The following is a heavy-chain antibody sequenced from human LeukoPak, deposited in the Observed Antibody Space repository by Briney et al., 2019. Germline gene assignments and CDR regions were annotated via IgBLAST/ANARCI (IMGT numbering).Heavy chain of an antibody. Sequence: GASVKVSCKAAGYTFSNFGISWVRQAPGQGLEWMGWISGYNGETNYAQKFQGRVTMTTDTSANTAYMEVRSLRSDDTAVYYCARDYEIAVRYDCFDPWGQGTLVIVSS. CDR1: GYTFSNFG. CDR2: ISGYNGET. J-gene: IGHJ5*02. V-gene: IGHV1-18*01. D-gene: IGHD6-6*01. CDR3: ARDYEIAVRYDCFDP.